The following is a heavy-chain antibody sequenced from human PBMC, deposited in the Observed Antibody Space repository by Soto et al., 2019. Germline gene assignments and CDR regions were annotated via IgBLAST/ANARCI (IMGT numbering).Heavy chain of an antibody. Sequence: QVQLQESGPGLVKPSETLSLTCTVSGDSVSSGTYWSWIRQPPGKGLEWIGYICCSGSTEYNPSLRSRVIISVDTSKNQLSLKLSTVTAAETAVYYCARGMDNNKVGWWGQGTLVTVSS. CDR2: ICCSGST. CDR3: ARGMDNNKVGW. D-gene: IGHD1-1*01. V-gene: IGHV4-61*01. J-gene: IGHJ4*02. CDR1: GDSVSSGTY.